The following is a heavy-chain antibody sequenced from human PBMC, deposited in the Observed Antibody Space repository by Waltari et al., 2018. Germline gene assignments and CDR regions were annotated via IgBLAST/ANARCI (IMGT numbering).Heavy chain of an antibody. V-gene: IGHV3-48*02. J-gene: IGHJ4*02. CDR1: GFSFSTYT. CDR2: ISSGSGII. Sequence: EVQLVGSGGGLVQPGGSLGLACTAPGFSFSTYTMHWARQAPGKGLEWVSFISSGSGIIYYADSVKGRFTISRDNAKSTLFLQMNSLRDDDTAVYYCVRGGSLDQWGQGTLVTVSS. CDR3: VRGGSLDQ.